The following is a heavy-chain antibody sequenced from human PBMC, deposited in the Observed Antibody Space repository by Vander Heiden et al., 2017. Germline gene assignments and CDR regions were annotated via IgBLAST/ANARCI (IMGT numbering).Heavy chain of an antibody. CDR3: ACYFNRRHFQE. J-gene: IGHJ1*01. D-gene: IGHD2-15*01. CDR1: GFTFSRFW. Sequence: EVQLVESGGDSVQPGGSLRLSCAASGFTFSRFWMAWVRQSPGEGLEWVANINQDGKDESYVDSVEGRFTISRDNAKNSVYLQMNSLRAEDTGVYYCACYFNRRHFQEWGQGTVVTVSS. V-gene: IGHV3-7*01. CDR2: INQDGKDE.